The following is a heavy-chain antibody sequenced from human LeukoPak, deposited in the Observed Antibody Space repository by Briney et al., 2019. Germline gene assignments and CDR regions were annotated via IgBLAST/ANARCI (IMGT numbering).Heavy chain of an antibody. CDR1: GYTFTGYY. CDR2: IYPYSGDT. D-gene: IGHD6-6*01. Sequence: ASVTVSCKASGYTFTGYYMHWLRQAPGQGLEWMGWIYPYSGDTNYAQNFQGRVTMTRDTSISTAYMELSSLKSDDTAVYYCARDRNSGSSLDIWGQGTMLTVSS. J-gene: IGHJ3*02. CDR3: ARDRNSGSSLDI. V-gene: IGHV1-2*02.